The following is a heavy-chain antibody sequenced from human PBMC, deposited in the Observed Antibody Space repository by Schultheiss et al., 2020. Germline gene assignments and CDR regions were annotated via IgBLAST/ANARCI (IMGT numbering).Heavy chain of an antibody. CDR1: GGSISSGGYY. J-gene: IGHJ4*02. Sequence: SQTLSLTCTVSGGSISSGGYYWSWIRQPAGKGLEWIGYIYYSGSTYYNPSLKSRVTISVDTSKNQFSLKLSSVTAADTAVYYCASYYYDSSGYRHFDYWGQGTLVTVS. V-gene: IGHV4-31*03. D-gene: IGHD3-22*01. CDR2: IYYSGST. CDR3: ASYYYDSSGYRHFDY.